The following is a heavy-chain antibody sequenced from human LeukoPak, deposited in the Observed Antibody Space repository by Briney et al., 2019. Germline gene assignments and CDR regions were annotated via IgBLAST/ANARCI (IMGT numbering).Heavy chain of an antibody. J-gene: IGHJ4*02. CDR1: GYTLTSYG. Sequence: ASVKVSCKASGYTLTSYGISWVRQAPGQGLEWMGWISAYNGDTNYAQKVQGRVTMTTDSSTSTAYMELRSLRSDDTAVYYCARDYGYYETSGPDYWGQGTLVTVSS. V-gene: IGHV1-18*01. D-gene: IGHD3-22*01. CDR3: ARDYGYYETSGPDY. CDR2: ISAYNGDT.